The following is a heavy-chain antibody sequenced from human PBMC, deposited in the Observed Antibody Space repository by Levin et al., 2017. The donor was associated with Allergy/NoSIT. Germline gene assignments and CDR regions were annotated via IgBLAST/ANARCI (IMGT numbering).Heavy chain of an antibody. CDR3: ARSSRGYGTFDS. CDR1: GFTFSSYA. Sequence: SCAASGFTFSSYALSWVRQAPGQGLEWVSAIYVSADSTYYSDSVKGRFTISRDSSKNTLYLHMSSLRAEDTAVYYCARSSRGYGTFDSWGQGTLVTVSS. J-gene: IGHJ4*02. D-gene: IGHD5-12*01. V-gene: IGHV3-23*01. CDR2: IYVSADST.